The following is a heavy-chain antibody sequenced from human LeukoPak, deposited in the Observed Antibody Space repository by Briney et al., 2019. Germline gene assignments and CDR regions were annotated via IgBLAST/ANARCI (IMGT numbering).Heavy chain of an antibody. J-gene: IGHJ4*02. CDR2: VSLSGLT. Sequence: SGTLSLTCGVSGGSITSTNWWGWVRQPPGQGLEWIGEVSLSGLTNYNPSLSSRVIMALDTSKNHLSLNLTSVTAADTAVYYCSRENGAFSPFGYWGQGTLVTVPS. CDR1: GGSITSTNW. CDR3: SRENGAFSPFGY. V-gene: IGHV4-4*02. D-gene: IGHD2-8*01.